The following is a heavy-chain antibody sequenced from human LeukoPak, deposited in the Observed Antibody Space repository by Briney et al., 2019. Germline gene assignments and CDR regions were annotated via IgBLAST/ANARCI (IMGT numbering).Heavy chain of an antibody. CDR2: INPNSGGT. CDR3: ARGGYSSSWYGQLHY. D-gene: IGHD6-13*01. CDR1: GYTFTGYY. V-gene: IGHV1-2*02. Sequence: ASVKVSCKASGYTFTGYYMHWVRQAPGQGLEWMGWINPNSGGTNYAQKFQGRATMTRDTSISTAYMELSRLRSDDTAVYYCARGGYSSSWYGQLHYWGQGTLVTVSS. J-gene: IGHJ4*02.